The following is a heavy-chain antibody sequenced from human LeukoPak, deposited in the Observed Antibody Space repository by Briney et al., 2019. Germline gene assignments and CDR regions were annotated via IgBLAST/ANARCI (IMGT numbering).Heavy chain of an antibody. CDR1: GFTFSSYA. Sequence: NPGGSLRLSCAASGFTFSSYAMSWVRQAPGKGPEWVSVIYSGGSTYYADSVKGRFTISRDNSKNTLYLQMNSLRAEDTAVYYCARGPLPYYYDSSGNAFDIWGQGTMVTVSS. CDR3: ARGPLPYYYDSSGNAFDI. V-gene: IGHV3-66*01. J-gene: IGHJ3*02. CDR2: IYSGGST. D-gene: IGHD3-22*01.